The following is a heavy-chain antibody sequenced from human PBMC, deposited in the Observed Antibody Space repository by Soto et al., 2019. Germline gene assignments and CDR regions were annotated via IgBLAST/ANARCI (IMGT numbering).Heavy chain of an antibody. CDR1: GGSISSYY. V-gene: IGHV4-59*01. Sequence: SETLSLTCTVSGGSISSYYWSWIRQPPGKGLEWIGYIYYSGSTNYNPSLKSRVTISVDTSKNQFSLKLSSVTAADTAVYYCARDAVSTSWYYFDYWGQGTLVTVSS. CDR3: ARDAVSTSWYYFDY. D-gene: IGHD2-2*01. CDR2: IYYSGST. J-gene: IGHJ4*02.